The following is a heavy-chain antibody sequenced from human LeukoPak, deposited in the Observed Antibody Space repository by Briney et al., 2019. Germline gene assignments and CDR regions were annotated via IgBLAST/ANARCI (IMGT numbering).Heavy chain of an antibody. CDR1: GYTFTSYA. D-gene: IGHD3-3*01. CDR3: ARGSYDFWSGLRNPWDY. J-gene: IGHJ4*02. V-gene: IGHV1-3*02. Sequence: ASVKVSCKASGYTFTSYAMHWVRQAPGQRLEWMGWSNAGNGNTKYSQEFQGRVTMTTDTSTSTAYMELRSLRSDDTAVYYCARGSYDFWSGLRNPWDYWGQGTLVTVSP. CDR2: SNAGNGNT.